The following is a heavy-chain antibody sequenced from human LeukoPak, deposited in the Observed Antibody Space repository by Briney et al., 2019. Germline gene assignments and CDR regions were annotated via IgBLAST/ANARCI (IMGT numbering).Heavy chain of an antibody. Sequence: ASVKVSCKASGGTFSSYAISWVRQAPGQGLEWMGGIIPIFGTANYAQKFQGRVTITTDESTSTAYMELSSLRSEDTAVYYCARGAPLRGVVPAATFCYMDVWGKGTTVTVSS. D-gene: IGHD2-2*01. V-gene: IGHV1-69*05. CDR3: ARGAPLRGVVPAATFCYMDV. J-gene: IGHJ6*03. CDR2: IIPIFGTA. CDR1: GGTFSSYA.